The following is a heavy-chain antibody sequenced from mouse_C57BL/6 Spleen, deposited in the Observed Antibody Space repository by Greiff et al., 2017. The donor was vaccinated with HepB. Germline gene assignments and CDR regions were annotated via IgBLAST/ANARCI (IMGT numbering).Heavy chain of an antibody. J-gene: IGHJ2*01. CDR3: ARPAYYSKDFDY. V-gene: IGHV7-3*01. CDR2: IRNKANGYTT. D-gene: IGHD2-5*01. Sequence: EVMLVESGGGLVQPGGSLSLSCAASGFTFTDYYMSWVRQPPGKALEWLGFIRNKANGYTTEYSASVKGRFTISRDNSQSILYLQMNALRAEDSATDYCARPAYYSKDFDYWGQGTTLTVSS. CDR1: GFTFTDYY.